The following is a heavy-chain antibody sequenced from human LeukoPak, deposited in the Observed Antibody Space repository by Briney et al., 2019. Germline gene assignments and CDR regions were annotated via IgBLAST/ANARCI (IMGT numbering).Heavy chain of an antibody. J-gene: IGHJ4*02. CDR3: AKDGEQWLVGGAFDY. CDR1: GFTFSSYG. CDR2: ISYDGSNK. D-gene: IGHD6-19*01. Sequence: GGSLRLSCAAPGFTFSSYGMHWVRQAPGKGLEWVAVISYDGSNKYYADSVKGRFTISRDNSKNTLYLQMNSLRAEDTAVYYCAKDGEQWLVGGAFDYWGQGTLVTVSS. V-gene: IGHV3-30*18.